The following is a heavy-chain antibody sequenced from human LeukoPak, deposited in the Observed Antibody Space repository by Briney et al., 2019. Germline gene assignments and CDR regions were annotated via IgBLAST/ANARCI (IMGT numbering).Heavy chain of an antibody. CDR3: AKAPSLAGTEVFDY. CDR1: GYTFTDYY. CDR2: VDPEDGET. D-gene: IGHD6-13*01. Sequence: ASVKVSCKVSGYTFTDYYMHWVQQAPGKGLEWMGLVDPEDGETIYAEKFQGRVTITADTSTDTAYMELSSLRSEDTAVYYCAKAPSLAGTEVFDYWGQGTLVTVSS. V-gene: IGHV1-69-2*01. J-gene: IGHJ4*02.